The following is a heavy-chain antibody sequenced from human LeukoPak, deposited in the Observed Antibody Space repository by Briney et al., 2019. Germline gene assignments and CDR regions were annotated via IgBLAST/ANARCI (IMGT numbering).Heavy chain of an antibody. CDR1: GGSISSGDYY. Sequence: SQTLSLTCTVSGGSISSGDYYWSWIRQPPGKGLEWIGYIYYSGSTYYNPSLKSRVTKSVDTSKNQFSLKLSSVTAADTAVYYCARDRYGQRIFDYWGQGTLVTVSS. V-gene: IGHV4-30-4*01. D-gene: IGHD3-16*02. CDR3: ARDRYGQRIFDY. J-gene: IGHJ4*02. CDR2: IYYSGST.